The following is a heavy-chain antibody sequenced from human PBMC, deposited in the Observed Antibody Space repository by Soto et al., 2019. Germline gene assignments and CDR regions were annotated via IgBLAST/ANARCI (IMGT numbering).Heavy chain of an antibody. D-gene: IGHD3-16*01. J-gene: IGHJ3*02. CDR1: GGTFSSYA. Sequence: GASVKVSCKASGGTFSSYAISWVRQAPGQGLEWMGGIIPIFGTANYAQKFQGRVTITADESTSTAYMELSSLRSEDTAVYYCAREQSGEIMTMTDAFDIWGQGTMVTVSS. CDR2: IIPIFGTA. CDR3: AREQSGEIMTMTDAFDI. V-gene: IGHV1-69*13.